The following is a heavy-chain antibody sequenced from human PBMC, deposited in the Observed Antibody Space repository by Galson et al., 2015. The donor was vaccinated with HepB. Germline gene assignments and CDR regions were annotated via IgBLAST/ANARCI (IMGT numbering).Heavy chain of an antibody. CDR3: ARDLPFDIVVVPAARVGFDP. CDR1: GGTFSGYT. Sequence: SVKVSCKASGGTFSGYTISWVRQAPGQGLEWMGRIIPILGIANYAQKFQGRVTITADKSTSTAYMELSSLRSEDTAVYYCARDLPFDIVVVPAARVGFDPWGQGTLVTVSS. D-gene: IGHD2-2*01. V-gene: IGHV1-69*04. CDR2: IIPILGIA. J-gene: IGHJ5*02.